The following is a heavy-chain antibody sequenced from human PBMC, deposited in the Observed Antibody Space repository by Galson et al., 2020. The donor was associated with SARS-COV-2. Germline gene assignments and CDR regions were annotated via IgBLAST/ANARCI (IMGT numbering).Heavy chain of an antibody. V-gene: IGHV3-74*01. CDR1: AFTFRSYW. D-gene: IGHD2-15*01. CDR2: INSDGSST. Sequence: GGSLRLSCDASAFTFRSYWMHWVRQAPGKGLVWVSRINSDGSSTRYADSVKGRFTISRDNAKNTLYLQMNSLRAEDTAVYYCARDIVVVVAATIRNWFDPWGQGTLVTVSS. CDR3: ARDIVVVVAATIRNWFDP. J-gene: IGHJ5*02.